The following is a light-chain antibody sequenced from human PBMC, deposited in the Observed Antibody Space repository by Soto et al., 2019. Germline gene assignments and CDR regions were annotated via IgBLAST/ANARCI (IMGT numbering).Light chain of an antibody. J-gene: IGKJ4*01. CDR3: MQTLQTPLT. Sequence: IVMTQSPLSLPVTPGEPASISCRSSQSLLYSNGYHYLDWYLQKPGQSPQLLIYFVSSRAAGVPDRFSGSGSGTDFTLNISRVEAEDVGVYYCMQTLQTPLTFGGGTRVEIK. V-gene: IGKV2-28*01. CDR2: FVS. CDR1: QSLLYSNGYHY.